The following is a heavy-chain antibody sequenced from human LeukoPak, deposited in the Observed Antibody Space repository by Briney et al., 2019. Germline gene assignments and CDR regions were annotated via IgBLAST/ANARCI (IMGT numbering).Heavy chain of an antibody. CDR1: GFTFSSYG. Sequence: PGGSLRLSCAASGFTFSSYGMHWVRQAPGKGLEWVSAISGSGGSTYYADSVKGRFTISRDNSKNTLYLQMNSLRAEDTAVYYCAKETINFSSAPFDYWGQGTLVTVSS. CDR3: AKETINFSSAPFDY. D-gene: IGHD6-19*01. V-gene: IGHV3-23*01. J-gene: IGHJ4*02. CDR2: ISGSGGST.